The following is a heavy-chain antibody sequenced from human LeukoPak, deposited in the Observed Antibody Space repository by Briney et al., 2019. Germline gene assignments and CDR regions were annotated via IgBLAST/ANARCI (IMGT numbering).Heavy chain of an antibody. J-gene: IGHJ4*02. CDR1: GFTFDDYG. D-gene: IGHD3-9*01. Sequence: GGSLRLSCAASGFTFDDYGMSWVRQAPGKGLEWVSGINWNGGSTCYADSVKGRFTISRDNSKNTLYLQMNSLRAEDTAVYYCASHKRHHYDILTGRFDYWGQGTLVTVSS. V-gene: IGHV3-20*04. CDR3: ASHKRHHYDILTGRFDY. CDR2: INWNGGST.